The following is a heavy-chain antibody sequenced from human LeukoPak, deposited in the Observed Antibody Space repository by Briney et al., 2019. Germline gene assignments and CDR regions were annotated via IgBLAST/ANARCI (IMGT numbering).Heavy chain of an antibody. J-gene: IGHJ4*02. CDR2: IKQDGSEK. CDR1: GFTFSSYW. D-gene: IGHD1-26*01. V-gene: IGHV3-7*01. CDR3: AKDAFSGSYSYDY. Sequence: PGGSLRLSCAASGFTFSSYWMSWVRQAPGKGLEWVANIKQDGSEKYYVDSVKGRFTISRDNAKNSLYLQMNSLRAEDTAVYYCAKDAFSGSYSYDYWGQGTLVTVSS.